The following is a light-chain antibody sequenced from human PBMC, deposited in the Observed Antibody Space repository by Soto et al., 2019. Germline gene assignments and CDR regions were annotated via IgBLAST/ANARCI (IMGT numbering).Light chain of an antibody. CDR2: DVS. CDR1: SSDVGGYNY. V-gene: IGLV2-14*01. Sequence: QSALTQPASVSGSPGQSITISCTGTSSDVGGYNYVSWYQQHPGKAPKLMIYDVSNRPSGVSNRFSGSESGNTASLTISGLQAEDEADYYCSSYTSSSLDVFGTGTKVTVL. CDR3: SSYTSSSLDV. J-gene: IGLJ1*01.